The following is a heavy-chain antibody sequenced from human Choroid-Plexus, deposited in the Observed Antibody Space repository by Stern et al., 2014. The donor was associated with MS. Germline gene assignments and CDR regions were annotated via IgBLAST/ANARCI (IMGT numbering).Heavy chain of an antibody. CDR1: GGFISSSY. CDR2: IYYRGPT. J-gene: IGHJ5*02. V-gene: IGHV4-59*01. CDR3: ARDRCEVPANWFDP. D-gene: IGHD4-17*01. Sequence: VKLAESGPGLVKPSDTLSLPCTVLGGFISSSYWSWIWLPPGTGLERIGYIYYRGPTNYNTSLNSRFYLSLATSKNHLCLKFIPVTAADTAVYFCARDRCEVPANWFDPCGQGTLVSVSS.